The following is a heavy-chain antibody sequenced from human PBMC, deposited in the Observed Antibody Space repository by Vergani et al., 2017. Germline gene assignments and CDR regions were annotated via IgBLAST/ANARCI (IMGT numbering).Heavy chain of an antibody. CDR3: AKDGYDILTGPYGMTS. D-gene: IGHD3-9*01. CDR2: IRYDGSNK. Sequence: QVQLVESGGGVVQPGGSLRLSCAASGFTFSSYGMHWVRQAPGKGLEWVAFIRYDGSNKYYADSVKGRFTISRDNSKNTLYLQMNSLRAEDTAVYYCAKDGYDILTGPYGMTSGAKGPRSPSP. V-gene: IGHV3-30*02. CDR1: GFTFSSYG. J-gene: IGHJ6*02.